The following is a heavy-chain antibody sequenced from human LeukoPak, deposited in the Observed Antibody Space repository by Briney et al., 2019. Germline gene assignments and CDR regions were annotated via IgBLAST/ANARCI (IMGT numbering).Heavy chain of an antibody. V-gene: IGHV4-34*01. D-gene: IGHD2-15*01. Sequence: SETLSLTCAVYGGSFSGYYWSWIRQPPGKGLEWIGEINHSGSTNYNPSLKSRVTISVDKSKNQFSLKLSSVTAADTAVYYCAGLGYCSGGSCYYFDYWGQGTLVTVSS. J-gene: IGHJ4*02. CDR2: INHSGST. CDR1: GGSFSGYY. CDR3: AGLGYCSGGSCYYFDY.